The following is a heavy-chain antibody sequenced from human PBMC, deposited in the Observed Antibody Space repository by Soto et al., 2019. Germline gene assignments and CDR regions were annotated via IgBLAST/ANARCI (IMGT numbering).Heavy chain of an antibody. CDR1: GFTFSNYG. D-gene: IGHD1-1*01. Sequence: GGSLRLSCAASGFTFSNYGMHWVRQAPGKGLEWVAVIWFDGGNKYYADSVKGRFTISRDNSKSTLYLQMNSLRADDTAVYYCAGEYDERGLDYWGQGTLVTVSS. CDR3: AGEYDERGLDY. CDR2: IWFDGGNK. V-gene: IGHV3-33*01. J-gene: IGHJ4*02.